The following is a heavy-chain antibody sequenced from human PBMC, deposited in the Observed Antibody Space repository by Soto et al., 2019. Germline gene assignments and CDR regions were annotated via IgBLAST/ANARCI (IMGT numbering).Heavy chain of an antibody. Sequence: EVQLVESGGGLVQPGGSLRLSCAASGFTFSAYWMYWVRQAPGKGLVRVSRINGGGSTTSYADSVKGRFTVSRDNAKNTLYLQMNSLRAEDTAVYYCARVVAHYNGSYRTIDYWGQGTLVTVSS. CDR3: ARVVAHYNGSYRTIDY. J-gene: IGHJ4*02. V-gene: IGHV3-74*01. D-gene: IGHD1-26*01. CDR1: GFTFSAYW. CDR2: INGGGSTT.